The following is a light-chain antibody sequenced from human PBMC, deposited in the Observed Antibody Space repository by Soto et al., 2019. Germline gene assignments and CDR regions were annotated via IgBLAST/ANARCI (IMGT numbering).Light chain of an antibody. CDR1: QSVSFTY. V-gene: IGKV3-20*01. CDR2: GAS. Sequence: IVFTHSPGTVSLSPGERASLPCRASQSVSFTYLAWYQQKPGQAPRLLIYGASSRATGIPDRFSGSGSGTGFTLTISRLEPEDFAVYYCQQYGNSPETFGQGTKVDFK. CDR3: QQYGNSPET. J-gene: IGKJ1*01.